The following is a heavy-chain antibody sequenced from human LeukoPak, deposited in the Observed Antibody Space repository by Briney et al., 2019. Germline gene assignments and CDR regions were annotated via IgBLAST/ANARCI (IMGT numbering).Heavy chain of an antibody. D-gene: IGHD2-21*02. V-gene: IGHV4-30-2*01. J-gene: IGHJ4*02. CDR1: GGSISSGGYS. CDR2: IYHSGST. CDR3: ARGGDLFYGGNSGFFDY. Sequence: SETLSLTCAVSGGSISSGGYSWSWIRQPPGKGLEWIGYIYHSGSTYYNPSLTSRVTISVDRSKKQFSLKLSSVTAADTAVYYCARGGDLFYGGNSGFFDYWGQGTLVTVSS.